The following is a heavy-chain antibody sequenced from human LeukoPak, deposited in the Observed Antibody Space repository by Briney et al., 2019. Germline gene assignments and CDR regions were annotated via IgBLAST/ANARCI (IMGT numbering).Heavy chain of an antibody. J-gene: IGHJ4*02. CDR3: ARTSGWYGVS. D-gene: IGHD6-19*01. Sequence: VGSLRLSCTASGFTLSSYEMSWIRQAPGKGLEWVSSIDYSGGSTHYADSVMGRFTISRDNSKNTLYLQLNSLSADDTAVYYCARTSGWYGVSWGQGTLVTVSS. CDR2: IDYSGGST. CDR1: GFTLSSYE. V-gene: IGHV3-23*01.